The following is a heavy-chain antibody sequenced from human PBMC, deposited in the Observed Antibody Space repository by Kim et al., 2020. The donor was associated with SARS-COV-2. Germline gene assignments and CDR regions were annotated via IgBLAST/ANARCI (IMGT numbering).Heavy chain of an antibody. D-gene: IGHD6-6*01. J-gene: IGHJ4*02. CDR2: YT. CDR3: AREEQHVLGY. Sequence: YTNYADSVKGRFTNSRDNAKNSLYRQMNSLRAEDTAVYYCAREEQHVLGYWGQGTLVTVSS. V-gene: IGHV3-11*05.